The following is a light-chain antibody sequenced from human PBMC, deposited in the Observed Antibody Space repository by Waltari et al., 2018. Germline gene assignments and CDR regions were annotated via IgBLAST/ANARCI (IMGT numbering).Light chain of an antibody. Sequence: DIQMTQSPSTLSASVGDRVTITCRASQSISSWLAWYQQKPGKAPKLLIYKACSLESGVPSRVSGSGSGTEFTLTISSLQPDDFATYYCQQYNSYSYTFGQGTKLEIK. CDR2: KAC. CDR3: QQYNSYSYT. J-gene: IGKJ2*01. V-gene: IGKV1-5*03. CDR1: QSISSW.